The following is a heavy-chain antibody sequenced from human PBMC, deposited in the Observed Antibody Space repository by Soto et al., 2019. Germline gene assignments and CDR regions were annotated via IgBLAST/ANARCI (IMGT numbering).Heavy chain of an antibody. Sequence: GGSLRLSCAASGFTVSSNYMSWVRQAPGKGLEWVSVIYSGGSTYYADSVKGRFTISRDNSKNTLYLQMNSLRAEDTAVYYCASCPGGDYCSGGSCYSCYYYGMDVWGQGTTVTVSS. V-gene: IGHV3-53*01. CDR3: ASCPGGDYCSGGSCYSCYYYGMDV. CDR1: GFTVSSNY. J-gene: IGHJ6*02. D-gene: IGHD2-15*01. CDR2: IYSGGST.